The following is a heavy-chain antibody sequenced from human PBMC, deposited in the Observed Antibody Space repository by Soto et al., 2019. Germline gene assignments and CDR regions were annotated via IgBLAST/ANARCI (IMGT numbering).Heavy chain of an antibody. J-gene: IGHJ5*02. CDR3: AKGGLEFQLLGSEFRFDP. CDR1: GFTFHDYA. Sequence: GGSLRLSCAASGFTFHDYAMHWVRQAPGKGLEWVSGISPNSGSIGYADSVKGRFTISRDNAKNSLYLQMNSLRAEDTALYYCAKGGLEFQLLGSEFRFDPWGQGTLVTVSS. CDR2: ISPNSGSI. D-gene: IGHD2-2*01. V-gene: IGHV3-9*01.